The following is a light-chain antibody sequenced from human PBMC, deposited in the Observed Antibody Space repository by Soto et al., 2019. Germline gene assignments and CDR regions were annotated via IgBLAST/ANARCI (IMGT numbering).Light chain of an antibody. CDR3: QQSYSTPRT. CDR1: QIISNY. CDR2: AAS. V-gene: IGKV1-39*01. J-gene: IGKJ1*01. Sequence: PMTQSPSSLSASVGDTVTITCRASQIISNYLNWYHQKPGKVPNLLIYAASSLQSGVPSRFSGSASGTDFTLTISSLQPEDFATYYCQQSYSTPRTFGQGTKVEIK.